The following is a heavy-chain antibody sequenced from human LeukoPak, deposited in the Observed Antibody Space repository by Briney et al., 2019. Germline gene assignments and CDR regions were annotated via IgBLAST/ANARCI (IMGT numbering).Heavy chain of an antibody. CDR1: GFTFSSYG. V-gene: IGHV3-33*01. D-gene: IGHD3-22*01. CDR2: IWYDGSNK. Sequence: GGSLRLSCAASGFTFSSYGMHWVRQVPGKGLEWVADIWYDGSNKYYADSVKGRFTISRDNSKNTLYLQMNSLRAEDTAVYYCARESHYDSSASVGYWGQGTLVTVSS. CDR3: ARESHYDSSASVGY. J-gene: IGHJ4*02.